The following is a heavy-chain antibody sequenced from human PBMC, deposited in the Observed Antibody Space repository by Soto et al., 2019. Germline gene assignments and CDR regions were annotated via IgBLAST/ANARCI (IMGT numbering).Heavy chain of an antibody. V-gene: IGHV3-30*18. CDR3: AKDSGGSFYDGVDY. CDR2: ISYDGRNE. D-gene: IGHD1-26*01. J-gene: IGHJ4*02. Sequence: TGGSLRLSCAASVFTFSSYGMHWVRQAPGKGLEWVAVISYDGRNENYADSVKGRFTISRDNFKNMLYLQMNSLRAEDTAVYYCAKDSGGSFYDGVDYWGQGTLVTVSS. CDR1: VFTFSSYG.